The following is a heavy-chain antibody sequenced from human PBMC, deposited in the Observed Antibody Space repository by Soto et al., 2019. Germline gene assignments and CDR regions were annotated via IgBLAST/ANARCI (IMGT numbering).Heavy chain of an antibody. J-gene: IGHJ4*02. V-gene: IGHV4-59*11. Sequence: QVQLQESGPGLVKPSETLSLTCTVSGDSISSHYWSWIRQPPGRGLEWIGYTHSSGNTNYNPSFKSRVTISVDTSKNQVSLKLRSMPTADTAVYYCASAGWYNDYWGQGTLVTVSS. CDR3: ASAGWYNDY. D-gene: IGHD6-19*01. CDR2: THSSGNT. CDR1: GDSISSHY.